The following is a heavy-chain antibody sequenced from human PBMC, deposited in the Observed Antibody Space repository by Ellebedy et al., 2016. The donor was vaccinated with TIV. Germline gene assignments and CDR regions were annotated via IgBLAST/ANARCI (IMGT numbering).Heavy chain of an antibody. D-gene: IGHD1-26*01. CDR1: GGSISSRSYY. J-gene: IGHJ4*02. Sequence: MPSETLSLTCTVSGGSISSRSYYWGWIRQPPGKGLEWIGSIYYSGSTYYNPSLKSRVTISVDTSKNQFSLKLSSVTAADTAAYYCARSPIVGGTVAFDYWGQGILVTVSS. CDR2: IYYSGST. V-gene: IGHV4-39*01. CDR3: ARSPIVGGTVAFDY.